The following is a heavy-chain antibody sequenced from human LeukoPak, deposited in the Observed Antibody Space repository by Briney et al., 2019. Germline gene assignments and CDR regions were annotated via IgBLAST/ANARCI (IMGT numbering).Heavy chain of an antibody. D-gene: IGHD3-10*01. J-gene: IGHJ3*02. V-gene: IGHV4-38-2*02. CDR3: AREKGLWYGDDAFDI. CDR1: GYSISSGYY. Sequence: SETLSLTCSVSGYSISSGYYWGWIRQPPGKGLERIGNIYHSGSTYYNPSLKSRVTISVDTSKNQFSLRLNSVTAADTAVYYCAREKGLWYGDDAFDIWGQGTMVIVSS. CDR2: IYHSGST.